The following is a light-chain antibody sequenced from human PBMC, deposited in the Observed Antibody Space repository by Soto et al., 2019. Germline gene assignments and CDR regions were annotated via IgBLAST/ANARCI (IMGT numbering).Light chain of an antibody. CDR3: QSYDSSLTASV. J-gene: IGLJ2*01. CDR2: GNT. V-gene: IGLV1-40*01. CDR1: SSNIGAGYD. Sequence: QLVLTQPPSVSGAPGQRVTISCTGSSSNIGAGYDVHWYQQLPGTAPRLLIYGNTSRPSGVPDRFSGSQSGTSASLAIIGLQADDQADYYCQSYDSSLTASVFGGGTKLTVL.